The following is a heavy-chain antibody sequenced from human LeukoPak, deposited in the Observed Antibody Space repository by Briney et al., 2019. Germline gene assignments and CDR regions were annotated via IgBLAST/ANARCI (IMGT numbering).Heavy chain of an antibody. Sequence: GGSLRLTCAASGFTFSDFWMHWVRQAPGKGLVWVSRINSGGTVTNYADSVKGRLTISRDNAKNSLYLQMNSLRAEDTAVYYCARVVERYCSSTSCYKEGRYYYYYMDVWGKGTTVTVSS. V-gene: IGHV3-74*01. CDR3: ARVVERYCSSTSCYKEGRYYYYYMDV. CDR1: GFTFSDFW. D-gene: IGHD2-2*02. CDR2: INSGGTVT. J-gene: IGHJ6*03.